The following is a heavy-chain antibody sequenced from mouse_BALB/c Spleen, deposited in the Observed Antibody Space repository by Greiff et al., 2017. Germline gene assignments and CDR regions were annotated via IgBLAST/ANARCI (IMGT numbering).Heavy chain of an antibody. V-gene: IGHV5-12-2*01. CDR1: GFTFSSYT. J-gene: IGHJ1*01. CDR3: ARQVFFYWYFDV. Sequence: EVQVVESGGGLVQPGGSLKLSCAASGFTFSSYTMSWVRQTPEKRLEWVAYISNGGGSTYYPDTVKGRFTISRDNAKNTLYLQMSSLKSEDTAMYYCARQVFFYWYFDVWGAGTTVTVSS. CDR2: ISNGGGST.